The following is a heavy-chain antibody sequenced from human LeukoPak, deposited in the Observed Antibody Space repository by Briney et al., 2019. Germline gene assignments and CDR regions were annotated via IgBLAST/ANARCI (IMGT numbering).Heavy chain of an antibody. J-gene: IGHJ5*02. Sequence: GGSLRLSCAASGFTFSSYGMHWVRQAPGKGLEWVAVISYDGSNKYYADSVKGRFTISRDNSKNTLYLQMNSLRAEDTAVYYCARASSSTNPPFDPWGQGTLVTVSS. CDR3: ARASSSTNPPFDP. V-gene: IGHV3-30*03. CDR2: ISYDGSNK. CDR1: GFTFSSYG. D-gene: IGHD6-13*01.